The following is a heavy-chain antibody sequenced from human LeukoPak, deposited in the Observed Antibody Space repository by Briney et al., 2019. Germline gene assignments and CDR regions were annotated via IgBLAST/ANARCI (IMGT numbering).Heavy chain of an antibody. J-gene: IGHJ3*02. CDR2: MYRGGST. Sequence: PGGSLRLSCAASGFTFNTYAMSWVREAPGKGLEWVSVMYRGGSTYYADSVKGRLIISRDSSKNTLYLQMNTLRAEDTAMYYCAKSLCGGDCYGPDDVFDIWGQGTMVTVSS. CDR1: GFTFNTYA. V-gene: IGHV3-66*01. CDR3: AKSLCGGDCYGPDDVFDI. D-gene: IGHD2-21*02.